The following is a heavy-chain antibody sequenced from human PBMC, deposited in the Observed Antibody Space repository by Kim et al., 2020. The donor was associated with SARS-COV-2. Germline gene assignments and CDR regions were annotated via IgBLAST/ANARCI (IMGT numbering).Heavy chain of an antibody. J-gene: IGHJ6*02. CDR2: ISYDGSNK. CDR3: AKDQFPSRITMVRGAPYYYYYGMDV. CDR1: GFTFSSYG. D-gene: IGHD3-10*01. Sequence: GGSLRLSCAASGFTFSSYGMHWVRQAPGKGLEWVAVISYDGSNKYYADSVKGRFTISRDNSKNTLYLQMNSLRAEDTAVYYCAKDQFPSRITMVRGAPYYYYYGMDVWGQGTTVTDSS. V-gene: IGHV3-30*18.